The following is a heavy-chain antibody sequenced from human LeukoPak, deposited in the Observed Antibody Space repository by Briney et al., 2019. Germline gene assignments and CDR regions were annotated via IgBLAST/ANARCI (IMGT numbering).Heavy chain of an antibody. V-gene: IGHV4-39*07. J-gene: IGHJ4*02. CDR3: ARSGSSGYYPTRGYYFDY. CDR1: GGSISSGDYY. CDR2: IYHSGST. D-gene: IGHD3-22*01. Sequence: SETLSLTCTVSGGSISSGDYYWAWIRQPPGKALEWIGSIYHSGSTYYNPSLKSRVTISVDTSKNEFSLKLSSVTAADTAVYYCARSGSSGYYPTRGYYFDYWGQGTLVTVSS.